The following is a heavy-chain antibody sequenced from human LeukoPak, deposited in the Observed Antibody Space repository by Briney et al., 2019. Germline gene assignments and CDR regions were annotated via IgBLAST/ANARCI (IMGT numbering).Heavy chain of an antibody. CDR1: GYTFTNYG. D-gene: IGHD6-6*01. CDR2: ISAYNGNT. CDR3: ARDGCAARPNYGMDV. J-gene: IGHJ6*02. Sequence: ASVKVSCKASGYTFTNYGISWVRQAPGQGLEWMGWISAYNGNTNYAQKLQGRVTMTTDTSTSTAYMELRSLRSDDTAVYYCARDGCAARPNYGMDVWGQGTTVTVSS. V-gene: IGHV1-18*01.